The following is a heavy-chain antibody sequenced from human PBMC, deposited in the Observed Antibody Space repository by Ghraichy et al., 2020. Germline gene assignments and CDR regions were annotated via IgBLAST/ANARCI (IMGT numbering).Heavy chain of an antibody. CDR1: GLTFSGYA. D-gene: IGHD6-19*01. CDR3: AKTGDSGWFYDY. CDR2: ITRNSAST. V-gene: IGHV3-23*01. J-gene: IGHJ4*02. Sequence: GGSLRLSCAASGLTFSGYAMSWVRQAPGKGLEWVSTITRNSASTRYADSVKGRSTISRDNYKNAVYLQVTSLREDDTAVYFCAKTGDSGWFYDYWGRGTLVTVSS.